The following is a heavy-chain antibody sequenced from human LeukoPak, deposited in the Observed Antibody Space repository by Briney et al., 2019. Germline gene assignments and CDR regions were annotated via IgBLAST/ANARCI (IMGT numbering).Heavy chain of an antibody. CDR2: IHYRGNT. D-gene: IGHD6-13*01. CDR3: ARLVGSSWYHEVLFGRDY. Sequence: SETLSLTCTVSGGSISSYYWSWIRQPPGKGLEWIGPIHYRGNTYYNPSLKSRVAISVDTSKNQFSLKLNSVTAADTAMYYCARLVGSSWYHEVLFGRDYWGQGTLVTVSS. V-gene: IGHV4-59*05. J-gene: IGHJ4*02. CDR1: GGSISSYY.